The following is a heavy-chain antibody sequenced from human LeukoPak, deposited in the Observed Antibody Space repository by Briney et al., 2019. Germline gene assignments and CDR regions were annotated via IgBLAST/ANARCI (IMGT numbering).Heavy chain of an antibody. CDR1: GFTFSSYS. D-gene: IGHD3-3*01. CDR3: ARARGIYDFWSGYYRQNY. CDR2: ISSSGSTI. Sequence: GGSLRLSCSASGFTFSSYSMNWVRQAPGKGLEWVSYISSSGSTIYYADSVKGRFTISRDNAKNSLYLQMNSLRAEDTAVYYCARARGIYDFWSGYYRQNYWGQGTLVTVSS. J-gene: IGHJ4*02. V-gene: IGHV3-48*04.